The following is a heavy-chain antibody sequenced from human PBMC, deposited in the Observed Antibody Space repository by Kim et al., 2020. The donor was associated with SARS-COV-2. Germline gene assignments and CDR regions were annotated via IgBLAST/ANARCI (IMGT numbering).Heavy chain of an antibody. J-gene: IGHJ3*02. Sequence: ASVKVSCKASGYIFTNYIIHWVRQAPGQGLEWMGWINTVNGNTKYSQLFQGRLTISMYTSASTAYMDLSLRSENTAVYYCARPSSTLYQRVQPTAFDIRG. CDR3: ARPSSTLYQRVQPTAFDI. V-gene: IGHV1-3*04. CDR1: GYIFTNYI. D-gene: IGHD3-10*02. CDR2: INTVNGNT.